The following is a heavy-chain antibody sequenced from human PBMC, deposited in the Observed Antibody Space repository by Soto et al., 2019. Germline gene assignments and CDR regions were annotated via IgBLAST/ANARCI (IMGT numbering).Heavy chain of an antibody. CDR2: ISGSGGST. CDR3: AKIRGGSYRGNWFDP. D-gene: IGHD1-26*01. Sequence: GGSLRLSCATSGITFSSYAMSWVRQAPGKGLEWVSAISGSGGSTYYADSVKGRFTISRDNSKNTLYLQMNSLRAEDTAVYYCAKIRGGSYRGNWFDPWGQGTLVTVSS. V-gene: IGHV3-23*01. CDR1: GITFSSYA. J-gene: IGHJ5*02.